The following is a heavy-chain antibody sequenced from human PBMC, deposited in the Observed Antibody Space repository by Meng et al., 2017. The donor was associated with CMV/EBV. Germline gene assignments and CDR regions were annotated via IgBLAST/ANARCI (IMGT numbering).Heavy chain of an antibody. CDR1: GFTFSSYA. CDR3: ARYWRGSGYVSDY. D-gene: IGHD3-22*01. J-gene: IGHJ4*02. Sequence: GGSLRLSCAASGFTFSSYAMSWVRQAPGKGLEWVSYISRDGRTIYYADSVKGRFTISRDNARNSLYLQMNSLRAEDTAVYYCARYWRGSGYVSDYWGQGTLVTVSS. V-gene: IGHV3-48*04. CDR2: ISRDGRTI.